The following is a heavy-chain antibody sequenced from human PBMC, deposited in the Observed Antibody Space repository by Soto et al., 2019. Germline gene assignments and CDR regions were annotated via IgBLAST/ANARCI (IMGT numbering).Heavy chain of an antibody. D-gene: IGHD6-6*01. V-gene: IGHV1-69*01. CDR1: GGTFSSYA. CDR2: IIPIFGTA. Sequence: QVQLVQSGAEVKKPGSSVKVSCKASGGTFSSYAISWVRQAPGQGLEWMGGIIPIFGTANYAQKFQGRVTITADESTSTAYMEQSSLRSEDTAVYYCARVSSIAARSTPNCFDPWGQGTLVTVSS. J-gene: IGHJ5*02. CDR3: ARVSSIAARSTPNCFDP.